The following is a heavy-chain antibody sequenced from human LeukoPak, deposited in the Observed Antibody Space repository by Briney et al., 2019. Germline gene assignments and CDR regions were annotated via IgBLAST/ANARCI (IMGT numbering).Heavy chain of an antibody. CDR3: ASSGSYRFDY. J-gene: IGHJ4*02. V-gene: IGHV3-48*02. Sequence: GGSLRLSCAASGFTFSSYSMNWVRQAPGKGLEWVSHITASGTAMFYADPVKGRFTISRDNAKNSLYLQMNSLRDEDTAVYYCASSGSYRFDYWGQGTLVTVSS. CDR2: ITASGTAM. D-gene: IGHD1-26*01. CDR1: GFTFSSYS.